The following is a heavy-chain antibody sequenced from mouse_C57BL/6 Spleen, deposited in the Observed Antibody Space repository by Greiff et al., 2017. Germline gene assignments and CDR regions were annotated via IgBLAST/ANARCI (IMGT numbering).Heavy chain of an antibody. CDR1: GYTFTSYW. CDR3: ARRGPWYFEV. Sequence: QVQLQQPGAELVKPGASVKMSCKASGYTFTSYWITWVKQRPGQGLEWIGDIYPGSGSTNYNEKFKSKATLTVDTSSGTAYMQLSSLTSEDSAVYYCARRGPWYFEVWGTGTTVTVSS. J-gene: IGHJ1*03. V-gene: IGHV1-55*01. CDR2: IYPGSGST.